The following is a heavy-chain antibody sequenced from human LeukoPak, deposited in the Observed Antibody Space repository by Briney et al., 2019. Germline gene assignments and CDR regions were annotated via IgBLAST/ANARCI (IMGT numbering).Heavy chain of an antibody. V-gene: IGHV3-23*01. J-gene: IGHJ4*02. CDR2: ISGGGGST. CDR1: GFTFSSYA. D-gene: IGHD6-13*01. Sequence: GGSLRLSCAASGFTFSSYAMSWVRQAPGKGLEWVSVISGGGGSTYYADSVKGRFTISRDNSKNTLFLQMNSLRAEDTAVYYCAKAIWVAATATWFCFDYWGQGTLVTVSS. CDR3: AKAIWVAATATWFCFDY.